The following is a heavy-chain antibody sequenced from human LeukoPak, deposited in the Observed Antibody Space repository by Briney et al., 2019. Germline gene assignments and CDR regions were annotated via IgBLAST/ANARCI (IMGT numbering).Heavy chain of an antibody. CDR3: AKDHDFWSAYYFDY. CDR1: GFTFSSYG. J-gene: IGHJ4*02. D-gene: IGHD3-3*01. V-gene: IGHV3-30*18. CDR2: MSYDGSNK. Sequence: GRSLRLSCAASGFTFSSYGMHWVRQAPGKGLEWVAVMSYDGSNKYYADSVKGRFTISRDNSKNTLYLQMNSLRAEDTAVYYCAKDHDFWSAYYFDYWGQGTLVTVSS.